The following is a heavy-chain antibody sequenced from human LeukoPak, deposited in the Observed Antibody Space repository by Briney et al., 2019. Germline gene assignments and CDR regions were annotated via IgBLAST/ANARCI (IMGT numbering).Heavy chain of an antibody. CDR3: AREYDYGGYDY. Sequence: GGSLRLSCAASGFTFHAYALHWVRQAPGKGLEWVSVIYSGGSTYYADSVKGRFTISRDNSKNTLYLQMNSLRAEDTAVYYCAREYDYGGYDYWGQGTLVTVSS. D-gene: IGHD4-23*01. CDR1: GFTFHAYA. CDR2: IYSGGST. J-gene: IGHJ4*02. V-gene: IGHV3-53*01.